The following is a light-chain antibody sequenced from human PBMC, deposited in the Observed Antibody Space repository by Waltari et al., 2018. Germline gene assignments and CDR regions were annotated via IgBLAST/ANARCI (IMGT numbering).Light chain of an antibody. Sequence: DIVLTQSPVTLSLSPGEGATLSCKTSQSVGSFLAWYQQRPGQAPRLLIYDASLRATGIPTRFSGSGSGTDFTLTISSLESEDFAVYYCQQRNSWPLTFGPGTTV. J-gene: IGKJ3*01. CDR3: QQRNSWPLT. CDR1: QSVGSF. V-gene: IGKV3-11*01. CDR2: DAS.